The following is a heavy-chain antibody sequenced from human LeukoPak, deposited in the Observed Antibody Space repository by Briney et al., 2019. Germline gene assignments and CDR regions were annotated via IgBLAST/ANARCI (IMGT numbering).Heavy chain of an antibody. CDR1: GFTFSRYA. J-gene: IGHJ6*02. CDR2: ISYDGSNK. Sequence: GRSLRLSCAASGFTFSRYAMHWVRQAPGKGLEWVAVISYDGSNKYYADSVKGRLTISRDNSKNTLYLQMNSLRAEDTAVYYCAKDYYYYYGMDVWGQGTTVTVSS. V-gene: IGHV3-30-3*01. CDR3: AKDYYYYYGMDV.